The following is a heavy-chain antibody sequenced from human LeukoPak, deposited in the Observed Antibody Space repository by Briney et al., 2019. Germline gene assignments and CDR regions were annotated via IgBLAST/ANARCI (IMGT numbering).Heavy chain of an antibody. CDR1: GISFSNYW. J-gene: IGHJ2*01. V-gene: IGHV3-7*01. D-gene: IGHD3/OR15-3a*01. CDR3: ARWTDWYFDL. Sequence: GGSLRLSCAASGISFSNYWMTWIRQAPEKGLQWVANIKEDGSDKNYADSVRGRFTISRDNAKNLLYLQMNSLRAEDTAVYYCARWTDWYFDLWGRGTLVTVSS. CDR2: IKEDGSDK.